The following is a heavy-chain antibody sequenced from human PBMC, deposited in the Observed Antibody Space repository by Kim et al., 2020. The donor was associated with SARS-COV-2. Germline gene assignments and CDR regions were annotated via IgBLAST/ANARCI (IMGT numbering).Heavy chain of an antibody. J-gene: IGHJ6*02. V-gene: IGHV3-30*18. CDR3: AKSYDASRYSGMDV. D-gene: IGHD3-22*01. CDR2: ISFHVNDK. Sequence: GGSLRLSCAASGCTFSYYGMHWVRQAPVKGLEWVARISFHVNDKYYADSVQGRFSISRGNSMDTLYLQRTSLRPEDTAVYYCAKSYDASRYSGMDVWGQGATVPVSS. CDR1: GCTFSYYG.